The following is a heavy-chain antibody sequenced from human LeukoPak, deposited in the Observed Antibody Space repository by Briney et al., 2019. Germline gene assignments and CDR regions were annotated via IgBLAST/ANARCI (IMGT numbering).Heavy chain of an antibody. CDR1: GFTFSSYG. J-gene: IGHJ4*02. CDR2: IRYDGSSK. V-gene: IGHV3-30*02. CDR3: AKDWAVRDGYSYYFDY. D-gene: IGHD5-24*01. Sequence: GGSLRLSCVPSGFTFSSYGMHWVRQAPGKGLEWVGFIRYDGSSKYYADSVKGRFTISRDNSKNTLYLEMSSLRVEDTAVYYCAKDWAVRDGYSYYFDYWGQGTLVTVSS.